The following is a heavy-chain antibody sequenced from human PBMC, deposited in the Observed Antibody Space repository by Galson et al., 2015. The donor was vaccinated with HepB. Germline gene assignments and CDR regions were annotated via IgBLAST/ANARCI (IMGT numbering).Heavy chain of an antibody. CDR2: IYSDGST. CDR3: ARAPLGYCSTTSCYTGGGYPLRY. Sequence: SLRLACAAAGVTVGVNSMTWVRQGPGEGLEWVSLIYSDGSTYYAESGTVRFTISRDNSKNTLYLQVNGLSAEDAAVYYCARAPLGYCSTTSCYTGGGYPLRYWGQGTLVTVSS. D-gene: IGHD2-2*02. CDR1: GVTVGVNS. J-gene: IGHJ4*02. V-gene: IGHV3-66*01.